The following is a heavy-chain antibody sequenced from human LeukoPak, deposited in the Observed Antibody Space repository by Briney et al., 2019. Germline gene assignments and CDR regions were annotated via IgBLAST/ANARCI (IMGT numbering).Heavy chain of an antibody. CDR3: ARDVKKSSSSEINWFDP. D-gene: IGHD6-13*01. CDR2: INPNSGGT. CDR1: GYTFTGYY. V-gene: IGHV1-2*02. Sequence: GASVKVSCKASGYTFTGYYMHWVRQAPGQGLEWMGWINPNSGGTNYAQKFQGRVTMTRDTSISTAYMELSRLRSDDTAVYYCARDVKKSSSSEINWFDPWGQGTLVTVSS. J-gene: IGHJ5*02.